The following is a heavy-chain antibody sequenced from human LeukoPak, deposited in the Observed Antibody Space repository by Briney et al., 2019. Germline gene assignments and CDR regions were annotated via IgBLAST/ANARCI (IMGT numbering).Heavy chain of an antibody. CDR1: GFTFDDYG. Sequence: GGSLRLSCAASGFTFDDYGMSWVRQVPGKGLGWVSGINWSGISTGYADSVKGRFTIFRDNAKNSLYLQMNSLRAEDTALYHCARWVGKWLGRGSYYFDYWGQGTLVTVSS. D-gene: IGHD1-26*01. CDR3: ARWVGKWLGRGSYYFDY. V-gene: IGHV3-20*01. CDR2: INWSGIST. J-gene: IGHJ4*02.